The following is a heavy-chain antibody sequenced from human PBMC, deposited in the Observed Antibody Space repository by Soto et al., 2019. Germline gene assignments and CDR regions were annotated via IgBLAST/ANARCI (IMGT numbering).Heavy chain of an antibody. V-gene: IGHV3-23*01. J-gene: IGHJ4*02. D-gene: IGHD2-15*01. CDR1: GFTFSSYA. CDR3: AKDYWNCSGGSCYFDY. CDR2: ISGSGGST. Sequence: PGGSLRLSCAASGFTFSSYAMSWVRQAPGKGLEWVSAISGSGGSTYYADSVKGRFTISRDNSKNTLYLQMNSLRAEDTAVYYCAKDYWNCSGGSCYFDYWGQGTLVTVSS.